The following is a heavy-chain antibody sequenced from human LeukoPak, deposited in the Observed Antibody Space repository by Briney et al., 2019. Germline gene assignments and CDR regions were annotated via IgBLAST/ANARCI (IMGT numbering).Heavy chain of an antibody. CDR2: MYPGDSDT. J-gene: IGHJ4*02. Sequence: NPGESLKISCKGSGYSFTSYWIGWVRQMPGKGLEWMGIMYPGDSDTRYSPSFQGRVTISADKSISTAYLQWSSLKASDTAMYYCARQNTREMATILDWGQGTLVTVSS. V-gene: IGHV5-51*01. D-gene: IGHD5-24*01. CDR3: ARQNTREMATILD. CDR1: GYSFTSYW.